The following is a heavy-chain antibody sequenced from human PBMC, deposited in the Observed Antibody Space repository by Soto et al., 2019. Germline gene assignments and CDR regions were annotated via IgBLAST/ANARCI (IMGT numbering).Heavy chain of an antibody. CDR2: ISYDGSNK. V-gene: IGHV3-30-3*01. Sequence: QVQLVESGGGVVQPGRSLRLSCAASGFTFSSYAMHWVRQAPGKGLEWVAVISYDGSNKYYADSVKGRFTISRANSKYTLYRQMNSVGAEVTAGYYCASGRFGLVAGGDYWGQGTLVTVSS. CDR1: GFTFSSYA. D-gene: IGHD3-3*01. J-gene: IGHJ4*02. CDR3: ASGRFGLVAGGDY.